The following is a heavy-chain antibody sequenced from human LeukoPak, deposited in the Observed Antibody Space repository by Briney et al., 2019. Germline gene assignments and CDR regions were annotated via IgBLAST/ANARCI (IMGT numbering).Heavy chain of an antibody. D-gene: IGHD2-21*02. CDR1: GFTFSSYW. CDR2: INTAGSST. CDR3: ARIGGDTYYFDY. Sequence: GGSLRLPCAASGFTFSSYWMHWVRQAPGKGLVWVSRINTAGSSTTYADSVKGRFTISRDNAKNTLYLQMNSLRAEDTAVYYCARIGGDTYYFDYWGQGTLVTVSS. J-gene: IGHJ4*02. V-gene: IGHV3-74*01.